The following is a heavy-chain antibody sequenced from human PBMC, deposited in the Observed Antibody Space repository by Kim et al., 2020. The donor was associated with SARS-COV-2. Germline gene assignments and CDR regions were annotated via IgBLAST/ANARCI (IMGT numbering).Heavy chain of an antibody. CDR1: GFTFSSYA. J-gene: IGHJ3*02. CDR2: ISYDGSNK. V-gene: IGHV3-30*04. D-gene: IGHD5-18*01. Sequence: GGSLRLSCAASGFTFSSYAMHWVRQAPGKGLEWVAVISYDGSNKYYADSVKGRFTISRDNSKNTLYLQMNSLRAEDTAVYYCASEDTAMVIGGAFDIWGQGTMVTVSS. CDR3: ASEDTAMVIGGAFDI.